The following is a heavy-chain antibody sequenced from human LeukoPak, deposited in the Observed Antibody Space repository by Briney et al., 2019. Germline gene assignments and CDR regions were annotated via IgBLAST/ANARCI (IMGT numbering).Heavy chain of an antibody. CDR3: ARAGRFRSIGWF. D-gene: IGHD6-19*01. V-gene: IGHV3-21*01. Sequence: GGSLRLSCAASGFTFSSYSMNWVRQAPGKGLEWVSSISSSSSYIYYADSVKGRFTISRDNAKNSLYLQMNSLRAEDTAVYYCARAGRFRSIGWFWGQGTLVTVSS. CDR2: ISSSSSYI. J-gene: IGHJ4*02. CDR1: GFTFSSYS.